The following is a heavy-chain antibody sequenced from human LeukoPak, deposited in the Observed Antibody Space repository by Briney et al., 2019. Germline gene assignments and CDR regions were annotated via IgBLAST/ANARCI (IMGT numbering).Heavy chain of an antibody. Sequence: PGGSLRLSCAASGFTFSSYWMSWVRQAPGKGLEWVANIKEDGSEKYYVDSVKGRFTISRDNAKNSLYLQMNSLRAKNTAVYYCARGGGYHGWIDPWGQGTLVTVSS. D-gene: IGHD1-26*01. J-gene: IGHJ5*02. CDR1: GFTFSSYW. CDR3: ARGGGYHGWIDP. CDR2: IKEDGSEK. V-gene: IGHV3-7*01.